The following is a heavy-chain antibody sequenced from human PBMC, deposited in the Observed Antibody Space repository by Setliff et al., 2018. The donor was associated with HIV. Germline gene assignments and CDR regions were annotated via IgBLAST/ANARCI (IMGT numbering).Heavy chain of an antibody. CDR1: GSTFNNYD. V-gene: IGHV1-8*01. CDR2: MNLNSDVA. D-gene: IGHD3-10*01. Sequence: ASVKVSCKSSGSTFNNYDIIWLRQATGQGLEWLGWMNLNSDVAGYAPGFHDRLTMTRSTSMDTTNLELRSLGSEDTAVYYCARGKGVRGVIITGGLDVWGKGTTVTVSS. J-gene: IGHJ6*04. CDR3: ARGKGVRGVIITGGLDV.